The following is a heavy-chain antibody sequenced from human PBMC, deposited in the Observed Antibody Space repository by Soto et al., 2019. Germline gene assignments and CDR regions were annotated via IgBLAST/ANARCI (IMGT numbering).Heavy chain of an antibody. CDR2: MSYAGTYK. D-gene: IGHD6-6*01. CDR1: GFTFSDYG. J-gene: IGHJ4*02. V-gene: IGHV3-30*18. Sequence: GGTLRLSCAVSGFTFSDYGMHWVRQAPGKGLEWLAVMSYAGTYKYYAVSVKGRFTISRDLSGNTLFLQMNSLRLEDTAVYFCAKEMYPRTVLDSSSPWGGYWGQGTLVTVSS. CDR3: AKEMYPRTVLDSSSPWGGY.